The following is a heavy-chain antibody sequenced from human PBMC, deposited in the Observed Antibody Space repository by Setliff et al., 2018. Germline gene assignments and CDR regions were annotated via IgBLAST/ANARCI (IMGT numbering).Heavy chain of an antibody. CDR1: GYTFSANA. D-gene: IGHD5-18*01. CDR3: AREGVDTRSSTDYRYYMDL. Sequence: ASVKVSCKASGYTFSANAIHWVRQAPGQRLEWMGFIYTDNGNTKYSKNFQDRVAITRDTSASTAYMELSSLRFEDTAVYYCAREGVDTRSSTDYRYYMDLWGKGTTVTVSS. J-gene: IGHJ6*03. CDR2: IYTDNGNT. V-gene: IGHV1-3*04.